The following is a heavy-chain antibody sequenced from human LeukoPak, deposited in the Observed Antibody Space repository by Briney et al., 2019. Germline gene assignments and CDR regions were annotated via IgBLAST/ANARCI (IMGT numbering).Heavy chain of an antibody. J-gene: IGHJ4*02. Sequence: GGSLRLSCAASGFTFSNHWMSWVRQDPGKGLEWLANIKEDGGELNYVDSVKGRFTISRDNAKQSLFLQMNSLRVEDLGVYYCARGRRWLQPLDYWGQGTLVTVSS. V-gene: IGHV3-7*04. CDR3: ARGRRWLQPLDY. CDR1: GFTFSNHW. CDR2: IKEDGGEL. D-gene: IGHD5-24*01.